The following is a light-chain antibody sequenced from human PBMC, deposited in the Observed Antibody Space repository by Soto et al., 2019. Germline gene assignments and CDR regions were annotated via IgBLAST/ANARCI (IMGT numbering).Light chain of an antibody. CDR3: QQYGNSRGT. CDR1: QSVSSSY. V-gene: IGKV3-20*01. Sequence: EIVLTQSPGTLSLSPGERATLSCRASQSVSSSYLAWYQQKPGQAPRPLIYNASSRATGIPDRFSGSGSGTDFTLTISRLEPEDFAVYYCQQYGNSRGTFGQGTKVEIK. J-gene: IGKJ1*01. CDR2: NAS.